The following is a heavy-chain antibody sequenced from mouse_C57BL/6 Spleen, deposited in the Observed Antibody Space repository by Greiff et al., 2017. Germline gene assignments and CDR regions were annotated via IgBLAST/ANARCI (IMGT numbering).Heavy chain of an antibody. CDR1: GYSITSGYY. J-gene: IGHJ2*01. CDR2: ISYDGSN. Sequence: EVKLLESGPGLVKPSQSLSLTCSVTGYSITSGYYWNWIRQFPGNKLEWMGYISYDGSNNYNPSLKNRISITRDTSKNQFFLKLNSVTTEDTATYYCARDPGTLGGCFDYRGQGTTLTVSS. CDR3: ARDPGTLGGCFDY. D-gene: IGHD3-3*01. V-gene: IGHV3-6*01.